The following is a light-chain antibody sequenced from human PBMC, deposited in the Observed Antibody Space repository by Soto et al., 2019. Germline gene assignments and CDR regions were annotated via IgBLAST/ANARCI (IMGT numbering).Light chain of an antibody. CDR2: EAS. CDR3: QQANSFPIT. Sequence: DIQITQSPSSVSASLGYRVTITCRASQGITNRLACYQQKPGKATKLLIYEASSLQSGVPSRISGSGSGTDFTLTISSLQPEDFATYYCQQANSFPITFGQGTRLEIK. V-gene: IGKV1D-12*01. CDR1: QGITNR. J-gene: IGKJ5*01.